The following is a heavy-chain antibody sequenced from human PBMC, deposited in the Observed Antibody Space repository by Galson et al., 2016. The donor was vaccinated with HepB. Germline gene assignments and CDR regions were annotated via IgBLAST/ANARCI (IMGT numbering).Heavy chain of an antibody. J-gene: IGHJ5*02. CDR2: ISAYNGNT. D-gene: IGHD3-10*01. Sequence: SVKVSCKASGYTFTSYGISWVRQAPGQGLEWMGWISAYNGNTNYAQKLQGRVTMTTDTSTSTAYMELRSLRSDDTAVYYCARRKVRMVRGVIVGWFDPWGQGTLVTVSS. CDR1: GYTFTSYG. V-gene: IGHV1-18*01. CDR3: ARRKVRMVRGVIVGWFDP.